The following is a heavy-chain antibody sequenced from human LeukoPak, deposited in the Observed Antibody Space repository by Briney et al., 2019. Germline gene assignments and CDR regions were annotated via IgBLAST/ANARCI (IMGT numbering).Heavy chain of an antibody. Sequence: GGSLRLSCAASGFTFDDYAMHWVRQAPGKGLEWVSGISWNSGSIGYADSVKGRFTISRDNAKNSLYLQMNSLRAEDTAVYYCARSILGVRDYWGQGTLVTVSS. D-gene: IGHD3-10*01. J-gene: IGHJ4*02. CDR3: ARSILGVRDY. CDR2: ISWNSGSI. V-gene: IGHV3-9*01. CDR1: GFTFDDYA.